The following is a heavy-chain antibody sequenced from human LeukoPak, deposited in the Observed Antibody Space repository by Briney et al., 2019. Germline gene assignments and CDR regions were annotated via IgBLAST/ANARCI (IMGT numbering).Heavy chain of an antibody. J-gene: IGHJ5*02. V-gene: IGHV5-51*01. CDR2: NYPGDSDT. Sequence: GESLKITCKGSGYSFTSYWIGWVRQMPGKGLEWMGINYPGDSDTRYSPSFQGQVTISADKSISTAYLQWSSPKASDTAIYYCARRGYSSGWYWFDPWGQGTLVTVSS. CDR3: ARRGYSSGWYWFDP. D-gene: IGHD6-19*01. CDR1: GYSFTSYW.